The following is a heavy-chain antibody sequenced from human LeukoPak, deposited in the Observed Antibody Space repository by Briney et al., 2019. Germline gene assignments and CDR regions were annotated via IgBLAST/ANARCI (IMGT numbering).Heavy chain of an antibody. D-gene: IGHD3-10*01. J-gene: IGHJ5*02. CDR2: INTNTGNP. Sequence: GASVKVSCKASGYTFTSYAMNWVRQAPGQGLEWMGWINTNTGNPTYAQGFTGRFVFSLDTSVSTAYLQISSLKAEDTAVYYCARAMVRGVIAGFDPWGQGTLVTVSS. CDR1: GYTFTSYA. CDR3: ARAMVRGVIAGFDP. V-gene: IGHV7-4-1*02.